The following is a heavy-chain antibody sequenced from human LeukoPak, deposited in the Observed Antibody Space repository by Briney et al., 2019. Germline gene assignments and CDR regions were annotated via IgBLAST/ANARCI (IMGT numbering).Heavy chain of an antibody. V-gene: IGHV3-11*04. CDR3: ARRPYGDYHPYYFDY. CDR1: GFTFSDYY. CDR2: ISSSGSTI. Sequence: GGSLRLSCAASGFTFSDYYMSWIRQAPGKGLEWVSYISSSGSTIYYADSVKGRFTISRDNAKNSLYLQMNSLRAEDTAVYYCARRPYGDYHPYYFDYWGQGTLVTVSS. D-gene: IGHD4-17*01. J-gene: IGHJ4*02.